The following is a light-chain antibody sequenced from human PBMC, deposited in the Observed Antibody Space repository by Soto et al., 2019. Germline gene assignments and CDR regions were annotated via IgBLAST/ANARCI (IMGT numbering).Light chain of an antibody. J-gene: IGKJ1*01. CDR3: QQYNSYSPVT. V-gene: IGKV1-5*01. CDR2: DAP. Sequence: DIQMTQSLSTLSASVRDRVTITCRARQSISSWLAWYQQKPGKAPKLLIYDAPSLESGVPSRFSGSGSGTEFTLTISSLQPDDFATYYCQQYNSYSPVTFGQGTKVDIK. CDR1: QSISSW.